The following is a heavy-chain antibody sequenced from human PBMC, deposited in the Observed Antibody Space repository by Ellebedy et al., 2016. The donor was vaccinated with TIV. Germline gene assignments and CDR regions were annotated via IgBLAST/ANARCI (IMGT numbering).Heavy chain of an antibody. CDR3: ARAHCTNGVCPEVDP. CDR2: INSSSGST. V-gene: IGHV1-46*01. Sequence: ASVKVSCKASGYTFTSYYIHWVRQAPGQGLEWIGIINSSSGSTGYAQKFQGRVTMTRDTSTTTVYMDLSSLISEDTAVYYYARAHCTNGVCPEVDPWGQGTLVTVSS. D-gene: IGHD2-8*01. CDR1: GYTFTSYY. J-gene: IGHJ5*02.